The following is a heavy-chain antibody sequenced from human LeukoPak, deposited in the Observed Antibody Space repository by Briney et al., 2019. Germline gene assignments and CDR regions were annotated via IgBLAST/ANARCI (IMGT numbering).Heavy chain of an antibody. Sequence: GGSLRLSCAASGFTFSSYSMNWVRQAPGKGLEWVSYISSSGSTIYYADSVKGRFTISRDNSKNTLYLQMNSLRAEDTALYYCSGWGATFDYWGQGTLVTVSS. CDR2: ISSSGSTI. D-gene: IGHD6-19*01. CDR3: SGWGATFDY. CDR1: GFTFSSYS. J-gene: IGHJ4*02. V-gene: IGHV3-48*01.